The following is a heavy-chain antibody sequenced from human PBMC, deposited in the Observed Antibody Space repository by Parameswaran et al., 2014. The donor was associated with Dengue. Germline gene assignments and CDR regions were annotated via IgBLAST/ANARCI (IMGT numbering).Heavy chain of an antibody. Sequence: WVRQAPGQGLEWMGWMNPNSGNTGYAQKFQGRVTITRNTSISTAYMELSSLRSEDTAVYYCARGSTFYYYYYMDVWGKRDHGHRLL. D-gene: IGHD3-16*01. CDR2: MNPNSGNT. CDR3: ARGSTFYYYYYMDV. V-gene: IGHV1-8*03. J-gene: IGHJ6*03.